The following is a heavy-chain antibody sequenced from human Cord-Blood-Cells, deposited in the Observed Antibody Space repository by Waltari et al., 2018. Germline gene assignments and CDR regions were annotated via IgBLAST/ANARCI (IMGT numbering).Heavy chain of an antibody. V-gene: IGHV4-34*01. D-gene: IGHD3-22*01. J-gene: IGHJ4*02. Sequence: QVQLQQWGAGLLKPSETLSLTCAVYGGSFSGYYWSWIRQPPGKGLEWIGEINHSGSTNYNPSLKSRVTISVDTSKNQFSLKLSSVTAADTAVYYCARGRQEDDSSGYYDYWGQGTLVTVSS. CDR1: GGSFSGYY. CDR2: INHSGST. CDR3: ARGRQEDDSSGYYDY.